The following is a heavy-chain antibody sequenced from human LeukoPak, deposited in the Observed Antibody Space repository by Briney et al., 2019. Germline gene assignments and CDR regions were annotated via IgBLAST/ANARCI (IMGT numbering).Heavy chain of an antibody. J-gene: IGHJ4*02. CDR3: ARESVQGYCSGTSCPCDY. CDR2: INPNSGGT. Sequence: ASVKVSCKASGYTFTGYYMHWVRQAPGQGLEWMGWINPNSGGTNYAQKFQGRVTMTRDTSISTAYMELSRLRSDDTAVYYCARESVQGYCSGTSCPCDYWGQGTLVTVSS. V-gene: IGHV1-2*02. CDR1: GYTFTGYY. D-gene: IGHD2-2*01.